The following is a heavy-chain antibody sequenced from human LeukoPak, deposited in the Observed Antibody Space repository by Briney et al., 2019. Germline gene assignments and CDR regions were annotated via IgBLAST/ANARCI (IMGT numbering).Heavy chain of an antibody. CDR2: ICTSSSTI. CDR3: ARHDYGGNSGDY. J-gene: IGHJ4*02. CDR1: GFTFSSYS. D-gene: IGHD4-23*01. V-gene: IGHV3-48*02. Sequence: GGSLRLSCAASGFTFSSYSMNWVRQAPGKGLEWVSYICTSSSTIYYADYVKGRFTISRDNAKNSLYLQMNSLRDEDTAVYYCARHDYGGNSGDYWGQGTLVTVSS.